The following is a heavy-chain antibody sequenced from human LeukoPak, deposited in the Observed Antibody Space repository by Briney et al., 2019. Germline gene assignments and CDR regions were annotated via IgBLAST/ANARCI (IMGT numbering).Heavy chain of an antibody. V-gene: IGHV3-9*01. J-gene: IGHJ4*02. Sequence: GGSLRLSCAASGLTFDDYAMHWVRQAPGKGLEWVSGISWNSGSIGYADSVKGRFTISRDNAKNSLYLQMNSLRAEDTALYYCAKGYDSSGYAAQLFDYWGQGTLVTVSS. D-gene: IGHD3-22*01. CDR1: GLTFDDYA. CDR2: ISWNSGSI. CDR3: AKGYDSSGYAAQLFDY.